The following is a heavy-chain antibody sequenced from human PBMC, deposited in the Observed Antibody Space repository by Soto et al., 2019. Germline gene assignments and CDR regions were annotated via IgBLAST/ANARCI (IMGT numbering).Heavy chain of an antibody. CDR1: GASITNNGYS. CDR2: RNNRNDT. D-gene: IGHD6-19*01. CDR3: SRGSSGWKALNWFES. J-gene: IGHJ5*01. V-gene: IGHV4-31*03. Sequence: SETLSLTCTVSGASITNNGYSWSWIRQHPVKGLEWIGSRNNRNDTDYNPSLKTRVTISLDTSKNQFTLSLISVTAADTAFYFCSRGSSGWKALNWFESWGQGTLVTVSS.